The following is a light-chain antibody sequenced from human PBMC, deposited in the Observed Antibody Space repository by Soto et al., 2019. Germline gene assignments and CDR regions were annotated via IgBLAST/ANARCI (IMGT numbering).Light chain of an antibody. Sequence: QSVLTQPASVSGSPGQSITISCTGTSSDIGTYDYVSWYQQYPGKAHQAILFYVNNRPSGVSDRFSGSKSGNTASLTITGLQAGDGADYYCSSYSNTHTPVVFGGGTKLTVL. CDR3: SSYSNTHTPVV. V-gene: IGLV2-14*03. J-gene: IGLJ2*01. CDR2: YVN. CDR1: SSDIGTYDY.